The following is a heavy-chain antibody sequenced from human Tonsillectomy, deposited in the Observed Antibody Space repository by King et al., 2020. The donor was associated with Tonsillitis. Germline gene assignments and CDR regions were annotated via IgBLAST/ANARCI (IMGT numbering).Heavy chain of an antibody. CDR3: VKDTLIVPVGAFHI. D-gene: IGHD3-16*02. CDR1: GFTFDSYA. CDR2: INWNSDRI. J-gene: IGHJ3*02. V-gene: IGHV3-9*01. Sequence: VQLVESGGDLVQPGRSLRLSCSTSGFTFDSYAMHWVRQAAGKGLEWVSGINWNSDRIDYADSVKGRFTISRDNAKNSLYLQMNSLRTEDSAFYYCVKDTLIVPVGAFHIWGQGTMVTVSS.